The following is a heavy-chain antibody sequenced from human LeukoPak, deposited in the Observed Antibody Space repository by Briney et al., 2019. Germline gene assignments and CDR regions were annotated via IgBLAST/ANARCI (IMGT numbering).Heavy chain of an antibody. D-gene: IGHD3-10*01. CDR3: SRLSAYYYGSYFYYYMDV. J-gene: IGHJ6*03. CDR1: GFTFSSYS. Sequence: GGALRLFCAASGFTFSSYSMNRVRQAPGKGLERVSSISSNSSYIYYADSAKGRFTISRDDAQNSLYPQMNSLRAEADAVFWWSRLSAYYYGSYFYYYMDVWGKGTTVTVSS. V-gene: IGHV3-21*01. CDR2: ISSNSSYI.